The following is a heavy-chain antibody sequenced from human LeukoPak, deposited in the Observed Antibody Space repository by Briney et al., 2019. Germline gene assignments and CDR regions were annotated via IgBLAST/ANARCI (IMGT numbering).Heavy chain of an antibody. J-gene: IGHJ4*02. V-gene: IGHV4-39*07. CDR2: IYHSGST. CDR1: GGSISSSSYY. Sequence: SETLSLTCTVSGGSISSSSYYWGWIRQPPGKGLEWIGSIYHSGSTYYNPSLKSRVTISVDTSKNQFSLKLSSVTAADTAVYYCARGEYINYYGSSSFDYWGQGTLVTASS. CDR3: ARGEYINYYGSSSFDY. D-gene: IGHD3-10*01.